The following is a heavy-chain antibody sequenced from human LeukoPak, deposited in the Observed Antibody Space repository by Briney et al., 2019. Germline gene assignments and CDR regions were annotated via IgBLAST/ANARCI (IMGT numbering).Heavy chain of an antibody. Sequence: PSETLSLTCTVSGVSIRSYFWSWIRQPPGKGLEWIGYIDYSGSTNYNPSLKSRVTISVDTSKNQFSLRLSSVTAADTAMFYCAKGNGDDDAFDIWGQGTMVTVSS. J-gene: IGHJ3*02. CDR3: AKGNGDDDAFDI. V-gene: IGHV4-59*12. D-gene: IGHD4-17*01. CDR2: IDYSGST. CDR1: GVSIRSYF.